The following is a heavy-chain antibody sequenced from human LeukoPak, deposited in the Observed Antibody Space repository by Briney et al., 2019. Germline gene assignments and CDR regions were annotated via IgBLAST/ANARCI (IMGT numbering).Heavy chain of an antibody. D-gene: IGHD3/OR15-3a*01. CDR2: IYYSGST. CDR1: GFTFRSYA. J-gene: IGHJ4*02. V-gene: IGHV4-59*08. CDR3: ARRNDFGI. Sequence: GSLRLSCAASGFTFRSYAMSWIRQPPGKGLEWIGYIYYSGSTNYNPSLKSRVTISIDTSKNQFSLKLTSVTAADTAVYYCARRNDFGIWGQGTLVTVSS.